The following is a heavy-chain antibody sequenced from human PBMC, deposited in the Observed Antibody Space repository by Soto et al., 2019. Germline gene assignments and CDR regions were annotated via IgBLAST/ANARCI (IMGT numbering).Heavy chain of an antibody. CDR1: GCSINPYY. CDR2: IYYSGST. D-gene: IGHD1-26*01. CDR3: ARDTSGSYYYYYGMDV. V-gene: IGHV4-59*12. Sequence: SETLSLTCTVSGCSINPYYWGWIRQPPGKGLEWIGSIYYSGSTNYNPSLKSRVTISVDKSKNQFSLKLSSVTATDTAVYYCARDTSGSYYYYYGMDVWGQGTTVTVSS. J-gene: IGHJ6*02.